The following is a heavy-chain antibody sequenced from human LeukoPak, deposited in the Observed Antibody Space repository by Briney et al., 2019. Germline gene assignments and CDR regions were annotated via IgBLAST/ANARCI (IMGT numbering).Heavy chain of an antibody. CDR1: GFTFSSYG. CDR2: ISSSGSTI. Sequence: GGSLRLSCAASGFTFSSYGMNWVRQAPGKGLEWVSYISSSGSTIYYADSVKGRFTISRDNAKNSLYLQMNSLRAEDTAVYYCARGPVTSMDVWGKGTTVTVSS. D-gene: IGHD2-2*01. CDR3: ARGPVTSMDV. J-gene: IGHJ6*03. V-gene: IGHV3-48*04.